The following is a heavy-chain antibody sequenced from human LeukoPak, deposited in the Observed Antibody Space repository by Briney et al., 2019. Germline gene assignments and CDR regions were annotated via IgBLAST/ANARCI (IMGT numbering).Heavy chain of an antibody. V-gene: IGHV3-48*02. CDR3: VRDTGRWELL. D-gene: IGHD1-26*01. CDR2: ISSSSSTI. CDR1: GFTVSSNY. Sequence: GGSLRLSCAASGFTVSSNYMSWVRQAPGKGLEWISYISSSSSTILYADSVKGRFTISRDNAKNSLYLQMNSLRDEDTAVYYCVRDTGRWELLWGQGTMVTVSS. J-gene: IGHJ4*02.